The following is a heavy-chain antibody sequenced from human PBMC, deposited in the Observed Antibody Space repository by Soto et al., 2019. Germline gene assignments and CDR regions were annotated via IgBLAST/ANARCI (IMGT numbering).Heavy chain of an antibody. D-gene: IGHD3-22*01. V-gene: IGHV4-31*03. Sequence: PSETLSLTCTVSGGSISSGGYYWSWIRQHPGKGLEWIGYIYYSGSTYYNPSLKSRVTISVDTSKNQFSPKLSSVTAADTAVYYCARVPTYYQDSIGYQPFHPWGQGTLVTVSS. CDR1: GGSISSGGYY. CDR2: IYYSGST. J-gene: IGHJ5*02. CDR3: ARVPTYYQDSIGYQPFHP.